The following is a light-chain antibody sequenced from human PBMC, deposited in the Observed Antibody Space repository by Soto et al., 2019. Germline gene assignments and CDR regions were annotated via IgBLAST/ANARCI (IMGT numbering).Light chain of an antibody. V-gene: IGKV3-20*01. Sequence: EIVLTQSPGTLSLSPGERVTLSCRARQSVSSSYLAWYQQKPGQAPRLLFYGASSRATGIPDRSSASGSGTDFILTISRLEPDDFAVYYCQQYGRSPWTFGQGTKVDIK. CDR3: QQYGRSPWT. CDR2: GAS. CDR1: QSVSSSY. J-gene: IGKJ1*01.